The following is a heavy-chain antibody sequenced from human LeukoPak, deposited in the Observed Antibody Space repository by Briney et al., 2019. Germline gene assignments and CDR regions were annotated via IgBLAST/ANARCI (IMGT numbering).Heavy chain of an antibody. J-gene: IGHJ6*03. CDR1: GGSISSSNYY. Sequence: SETLSLTCTVSGGSISSSNYYWGWIRQPPGKGLEWIGSIYYTGNAYHNPSLKSGVTISVDTSKNQFSLKLSSVTVADTAVYYCARHGKDDYYFYMDVWGKGTTVTVSS. D-gene: IGHD1-1*01. V-gene: IGHV4-39*01. CDR2: IYYTGNA. CDR3: ARHGKDDYYFYMDV.